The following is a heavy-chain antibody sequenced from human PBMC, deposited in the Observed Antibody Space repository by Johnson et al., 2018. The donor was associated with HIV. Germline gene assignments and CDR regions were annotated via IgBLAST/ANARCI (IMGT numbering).Heavy chain of an antibody. CDR2: ISWNSGSI. J-gene: IGHJ3*02. D-gene: IGHD5-24*01. CDR3: AREPPVEMATHDAFDI. Sequence: VQLVESGGGLVQPGRSLRLSCVASGFTFDDYAMHWVRQAPGKGLEWVSGISWNSGSIGYADSVKGRFTISRDHAKNSLYVQMNSLRAEDTAVYYCAREPPVEMATHDAFDIWGQGTMVTVSS. V-gene: IGHV3-9*01. CDR1: GFTFDDYA.